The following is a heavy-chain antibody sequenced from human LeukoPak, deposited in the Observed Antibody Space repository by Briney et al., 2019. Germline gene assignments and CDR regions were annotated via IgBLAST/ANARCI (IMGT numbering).Heavy chain of an antibody. CDR2: IYHSGST. D-gene: IGHD3-10*01. V-gene: IGHV4-30-2*01. J-gene: IGHJ5*02. CDR3: ARVRGVDGFGFDP. Sequence: SETLSLTCTVSGGSISSGGYYWSWIRQPPGKGLEWIGYIYHSGSTYYNPSLKSRVTISVDTSKNQFSLKLSSVTAADTAVYYCARVRGVDGFGFDPWGQGTLVTVSS. CDR1: GGSISSGGYY.